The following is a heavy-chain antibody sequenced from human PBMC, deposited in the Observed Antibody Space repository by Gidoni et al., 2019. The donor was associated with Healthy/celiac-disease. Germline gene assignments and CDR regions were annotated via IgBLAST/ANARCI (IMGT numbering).Heavy chain of an antibody. Sequence: QLQLQESGPGLVKPSETLSLTCTVSGGSISSSSYYWGWIRQPPGKGLEWIGSIYYSGSTYYNPSLKSRVTISVDTSKNQFSLKLSSVTAADTAVYYCARQRYTILFDYWGQGTLVTVSS. J-gene: IGHJ4*02. CDR2: IYYSGST. D-gene: IGHD3-3*01. CDR1: GGSISSSSYY. CDR3: ARQRYTILFDY. V-gene: IGHV4-39*01.